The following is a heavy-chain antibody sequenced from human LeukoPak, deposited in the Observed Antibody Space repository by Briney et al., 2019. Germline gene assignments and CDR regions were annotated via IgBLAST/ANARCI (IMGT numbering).Heavy chain of an antibody. V-gene: IGHV3-48*03. D-gene: IGHD6-13*01. CDR2: ISSSGSTI. Sequence: GGSLRLSCAASGFTFSSYEMNWVRQAPGKGLEWVSYISSSGSTIYYADSVKGRFTTSRDNAKNSLYLQMNSLRAEDTAVYYCASGAAVGTSRFEYWGQGTLVTVSS. CDR1: GFTFSSYE. CDR3: ASGAAVGTSRFEY. J-gene: IGHJ4*02.